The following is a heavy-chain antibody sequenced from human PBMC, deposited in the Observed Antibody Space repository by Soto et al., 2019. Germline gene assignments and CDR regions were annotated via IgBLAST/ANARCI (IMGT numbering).Heavy chain of an antibody. CDR3: ARGRYGDY. Sequence: QVHLVQSGAEVKKPGASVKVSCKASGYTFTSYGITWVRQAPGQGLEWMGWISAHNGNTDYAQNLQGTVIVTRDTSTSTAYMELRSLISDDTAVYYCARGRYGDYWGQGALFTVSS. CDR2: ISAHNGNT. CDR1: GYTFTSYG. D-gene: IGHD1-1*01. V-gene: IGHV1-18*01. J-gene: IGHJ4*02.